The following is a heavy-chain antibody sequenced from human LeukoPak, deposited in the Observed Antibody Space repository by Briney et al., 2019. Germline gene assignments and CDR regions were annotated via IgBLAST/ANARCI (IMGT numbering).Heavy chain of an antibody. V-gene: IGHV1-18*01. J-gene: IGHJ4*02. CDR3: ARVSYGSGSNYFDY. D-gene: IGHD3-10*01. CDR2: ISAYNGNT. Sequence: ASVKVSCKASGYTFTSYGISWVRQAPGQGLEWMGWISAYNGNTNYAQKLQGRVTMTTDTSTSTAYMELRSLRSDDTAVYYCARVSYGSGSNYFDYWGQGTLVTVSS. CDR1: GYTFTSYG.